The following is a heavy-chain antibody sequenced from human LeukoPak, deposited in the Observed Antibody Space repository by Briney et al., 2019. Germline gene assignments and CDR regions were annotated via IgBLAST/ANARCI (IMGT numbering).Heavy chain of an antibody. J-gene: IGHJ3*02. Sequence: ASVKVSCKASGGTFSSYAISWVRQAPGQGLEWMGGIIPIFGTANYAQKFQGRVTITTDESTSTAYMELSSLRSEDTAVYYCARPLRSGYYYNAFDIWGQGTMVTVSS. CDR3: ARPLRSGYYYNAFDI. CDR2: IIPIFGTA. D-gene: IGHD3-22*01. CDR1: GGTFSSYA. V-gene: IGHV1-69*05.